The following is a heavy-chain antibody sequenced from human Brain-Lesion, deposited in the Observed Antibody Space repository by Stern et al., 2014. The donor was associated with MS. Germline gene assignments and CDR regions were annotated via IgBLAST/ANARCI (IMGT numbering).Heavy chain of an antibody. V-gene: IGHV4-61*02. Sequence: QVQLLQPGPGLVKPSQTLSLSCTVSGGSISSGGYYWSWIRQPAGKGLEWIGRIFNSGSTSYNPSLKSRVTISIDTSKNQFSLRLNPMTAADTAVYYCARGRVVPGFQYYATDVWGQGTTVIVSS. CDR1: GGSISSGGYY. D-gene: IGHD2-2*01. CDR2: IFNSGST. J-gene: IGHJ6*02. CDR3: ARGRVVPGFQYYATDV.